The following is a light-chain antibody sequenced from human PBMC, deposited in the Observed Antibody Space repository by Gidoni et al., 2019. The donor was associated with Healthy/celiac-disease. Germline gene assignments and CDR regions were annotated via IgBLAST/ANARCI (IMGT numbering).Light chain of an antibody. CDR2: WAS. V-gene: IGKV4-1*01. J-gene: IGKJ2*01. Sequence: DIVMTQSPDSLAVSLGERATINCKSSQRVLYSSNNKNYLAGYQQKPGQPPKLLIYWASTRESGVPDRFSGSGSGTDFTLTISSLQAEDVAVYYCQQYYSTPVTFGQGTKLEIK. CDR3: QQYYSTPVT. CDR1: QRVLYSSNNKNY.